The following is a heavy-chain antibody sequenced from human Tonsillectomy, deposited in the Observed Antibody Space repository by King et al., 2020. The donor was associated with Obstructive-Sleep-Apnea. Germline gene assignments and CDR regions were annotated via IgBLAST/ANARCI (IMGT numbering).Heavy chain of an antibody. V-gene: IGHV3-66*01. CDR1: GFTVSNNY. J-gene: IGHJ6*02. CDR2: IYCGGNT. Sequence: VQLVESGGGLVQPGGSLRLSCAASGFTVSNNYMSWVRPAPGRGLEWVSLIYCGGNTIYADTVIGRFTISRDNSKNTLYLQMNSLRAEDTTVYYCARDGMAAIHNYYYGMDVWGQGTTVTVSS. CDR3: ARDGMAAIHNYYYGMDV. D-gene: IGHD1-1*01.